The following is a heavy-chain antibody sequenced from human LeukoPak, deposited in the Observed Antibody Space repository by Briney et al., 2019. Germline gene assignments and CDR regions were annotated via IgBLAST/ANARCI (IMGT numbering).Heavy chain of an antibody. CDR3: ARHHIAAAGPFDY. Sequence: PGGSLRLSCASSGFTFSSYALHWVRQAPGKGLEWVAAISYDGTNKYYADSVKGRFTISRDNSKNRLYLQMNSLRAEDTAVYYCARHHIAAAGPFDYWGQGTLVTVSS. CDR2: ISYDGTNK. J-gene: IGHJ4*02. V-gene: IGHV3-30*04. CDR1: GFTFSSYA. D-gene: IGHD6-13*01.